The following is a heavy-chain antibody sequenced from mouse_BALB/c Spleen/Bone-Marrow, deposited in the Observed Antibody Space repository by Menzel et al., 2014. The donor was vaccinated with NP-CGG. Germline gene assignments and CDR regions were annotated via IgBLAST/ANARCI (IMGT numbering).Heavy chain of an antibody. CDR2: ISSGSSTI. CDR1: GFTFSSFG. V-gene: IGHV5-17*02. D-gene: IGHD1-1*01. Sequence: EVNVVESGGGLVQPGGSRKLSCAASGFTFSSFGMHWVRQAPEKGLEWVAYISSGSSTIYYADTVMGRFTISRDNPKNTLFLQMTSLRSEDTAMYYCARSGSSSGYFDYWGQGTTVTVSS. CDR3: ARSGSSSGYFDY. J-gene: IGHJ2*01.